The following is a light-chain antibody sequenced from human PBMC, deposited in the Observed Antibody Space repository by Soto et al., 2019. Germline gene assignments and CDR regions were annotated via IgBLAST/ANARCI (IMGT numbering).Light chain of an antibody. CDR3: CSYADSSTSV. CDR1: SSDVGSYNL. J-gene: IGLJ3*02. Sequence: QPGSVSGSPGQSITISCTGTSSDVGSYNLVSWYQHHPAEAPRLMIYEATKRPSGVSDRFSGSKSGDTASLTISGLQAEDEADYYCCSYADSSTSVFGGGTKVTVL. CDR2: EAT. V-gene: IGLV2-23*01.